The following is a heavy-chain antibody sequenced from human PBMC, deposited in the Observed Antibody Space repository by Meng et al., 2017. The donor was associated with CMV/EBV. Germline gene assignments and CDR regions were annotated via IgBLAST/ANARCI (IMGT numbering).Heavy chain of an antibody. J-gene: IGHJ6*02. CDR1: GYTFTSYY. CDR2: INPSGGST. CDR3: ARDAVAAPPYYYGMDV. V-gene: IGHV1-46*01. D-gene: IGHD6-19*01. Sequence: ASVKVSCKASGYTFTSYYMHWVRQAPGQGLEWMGIINPSGGSTSYAQKFQGRVTMTRDTSTSTAYMELSSLRSEDTAVYYCARDAVAAPPYYYGMDVWGQGTTVTVSS.